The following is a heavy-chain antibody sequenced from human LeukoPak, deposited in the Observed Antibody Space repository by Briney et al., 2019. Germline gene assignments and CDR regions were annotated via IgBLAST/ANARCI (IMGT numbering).Heavy chain of an antibody. J-gene: IGHJ4*02. V-gene: IGHV3-30*18. CDR1: AFTLSSYV. Sequence: GGSLTLACAASAFTLSSYVMDWVRQAPGKGLEWVADISYEGSNKYYPDSVKGRFTISRDNSKNPLYLQMNSLRAEDTGVYYCAKDLGIWCGEWAFHYWGQGTLVTVCS. CDR3: AKDLGIWCGEWAFHY. CDR2: ISYEGSNK. D-gene: IGHD3-10*01.